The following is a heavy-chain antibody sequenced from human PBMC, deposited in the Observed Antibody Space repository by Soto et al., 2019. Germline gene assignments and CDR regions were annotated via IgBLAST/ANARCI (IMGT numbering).Heavy chain of an antibody. D-gene: IGHD2-21*01. V-gene: IGHV4-31*03. CDR1: GAALNSGNYY. Sequence: SETLSLTCSVSGAALNSGNYYWSWIRQVPGKGLEWIGHIYVTGAVDYNPSLRDRITISQDTSERQFSLNLRPVTAADTAVYYCARLRIATNNYKWFDPWGQGTLVTV. CDR3: ARLRIATNNYKWFDP. CDR2: IYVTGAV. J-gene: IGHJ5*02.